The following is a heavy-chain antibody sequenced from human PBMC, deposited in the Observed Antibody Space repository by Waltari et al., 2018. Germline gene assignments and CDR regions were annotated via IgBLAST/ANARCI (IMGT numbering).Heavy chain of an antibody. D-gene: IGHD1-7*01. CDR2: ISSSSSYI. Sequence: EVQLVESGGGLVKPGGSLRLSCAASGFTFSSYSMNWVRQAPGKGLEWFSSISSSSSYIYYADSVKGRFTISRDNAKNSLYLQMNSLRAEDTAVYYCARDWRWNYGGYFDYWGQGTLVTVSS. CDR1: GFTFSSYS. V-gene: IGHV3-21*01. CDR3: ARDWRWNYGGYFDY. J-gene: IGHJ4*02.